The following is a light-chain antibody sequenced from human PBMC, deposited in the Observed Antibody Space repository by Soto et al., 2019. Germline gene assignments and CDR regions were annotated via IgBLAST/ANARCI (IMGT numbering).Light chain of an antibody. V-gene: IGKV4-1*01. J-gene: IGKJ1*01. CDR1: QRVLYSSNNKNK. Sequence: DIVMTQSPDSLAVSLGERAAINCKSSQRVLYSSNNKNKLAWYQQQPGQPPKLLIYWASTRESGVPDRFSGSGSGTDFTLTISGLQAEDVAVYYCQQYYSAPETFGQGTKVEIK. CDR2: WAS. CDR3: QQYYSAPET.